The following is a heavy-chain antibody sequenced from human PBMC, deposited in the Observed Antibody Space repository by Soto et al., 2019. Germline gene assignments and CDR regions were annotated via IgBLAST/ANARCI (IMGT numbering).Heavy chain of an antibody. CDR3: AYGDSRGPIDS. D-gene: IGHD4-17*01. CDR1: GGSISSYY. V-gene: IGHV4-59*01. J-gene: IGHJ4*02. CDR2: IYNSGST. Sequence: SETLSLTCTVSGGSISSYYWSWIRQPPGKGLEWIGYIYNSGSTNYNPSLKSRVTISVDTSKNQFSLKLSSVSAADTAVYYCAYGDSRGPIDSWGQGTLVTVSS.